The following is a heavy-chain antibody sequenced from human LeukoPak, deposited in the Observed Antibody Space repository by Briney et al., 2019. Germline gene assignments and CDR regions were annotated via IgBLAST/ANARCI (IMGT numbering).Heavy chain of an antibody. CDR1: GFTFNNYW. V-gene: IGHV3-7*01. D-gene: IGHD3-22*01. CDR3: AGDRGYYDPSDYGMDV. J-gene: IGHJ6*02. CDR2: IKQDGSEK. Sequence: TGGSLRLSCAVSGFTFNNYWMTWVRQAPGRGLEWVANIKQDGSEKYYVDSVKGRFTISRDSAKNSLYLQMNSLRAEDTAVYYCAGDRGYYDPSDYGMDVWGQGTTVTVSS.